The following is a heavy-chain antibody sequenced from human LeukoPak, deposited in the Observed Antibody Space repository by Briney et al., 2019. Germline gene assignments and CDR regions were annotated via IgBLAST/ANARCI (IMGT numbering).Heavy chain of an antibody. J-gene: IGHJ6*02. D-gene: IGHD5-12*01. CDR2: INPSGGST. CDR3: ARGREWLFDLDYYGMDV. CDR1: GYTFTSYY. V-gene: IGHV1-46*01. Sequence: GASVKVSCKASGYTFTSYYMHWVRQAPGQGLEWMGIINPSGGSTSYAQKFQGRVTMTRDTSTSTVYMELSSLRSEDTAVYYCARGREWLFDLDYYGMDVWGQGTTVTASS.